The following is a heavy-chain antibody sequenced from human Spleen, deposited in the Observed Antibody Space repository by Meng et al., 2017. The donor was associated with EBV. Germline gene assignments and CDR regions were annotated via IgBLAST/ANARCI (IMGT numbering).Heavy chain of an antibody. CDR2: VNYSGRT. V-gene: IGHV4-39*01. D-gene: IGHD6-19*01. CDR1: GCVSRCFSY. CDR3: ARPLPSIHSPRLDPFGD. Sequence: APSLTRSGSGCVSRCFSYWGWICHPQGRGMGWNGSVNYSGRTNYSPSLKSRITVSVETSKNQFSLRLTSVTAADTAVYYCARPLPSIHSPRLDPFGDWGQGTLVTVSS. J-gene: IGHJ4*02.